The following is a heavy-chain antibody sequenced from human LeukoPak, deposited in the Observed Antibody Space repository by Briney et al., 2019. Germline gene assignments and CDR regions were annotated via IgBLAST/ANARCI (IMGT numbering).Heavy chain of an antibody. D-gene: IGHD3-3*01. CDR2: MNPNSGNT. CDR3: ARAGVTIFGVVITLDY. J-gene: IGHJ4*02. V-gene: IGHV1-8*01. CDR1: GYTFTSYD. Sequence: EASVKVSCKASGYTFTSYDINWVRQATGQGLEWMGWMNPNSGNTGYAQKFQGRVTITADESTSTAYMELSSLRSEDTAVYYCARAGVTIFGVVITLDYWGQGTLVTVSS.